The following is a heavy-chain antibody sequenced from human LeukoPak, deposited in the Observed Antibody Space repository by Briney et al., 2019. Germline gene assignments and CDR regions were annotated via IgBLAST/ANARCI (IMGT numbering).Heavy chain of an antibody. CDR2: IYTRGST. D-gene: IGHD2-15*01. V-gene: IGHV4-4*07. CDR1: GGSINNYY. Sequence: SETLSLTYTVSGGSINNYYWSWIRQPAGKGLEWIGRIYTRGSTNYNPSLKSRVTMSVDTSKNQFSLKLSSATAADTAVYYCARGRYCSADICSGGDAFDIWGQGTMVSVSS. J-gene: IGHJ3*02. CDR3: ARGRYCSADICSGGDAFDI.